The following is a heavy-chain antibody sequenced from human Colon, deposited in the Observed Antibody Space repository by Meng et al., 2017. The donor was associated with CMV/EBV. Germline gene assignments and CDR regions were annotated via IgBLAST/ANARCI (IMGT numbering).Heavy chain of an antibody. CDR1: GYTFSDYY. CDR3: VRSSGWSLFDY. J-gene: IGHJ4*02. D-gene: IGHD6-19*01. V-gene: IGHV1-2*02. CDR2: IRSDGSAT. Sequence: QVKLMESGAGVKKPGASVKVSCKTSGYTFSDYYMHWVRQAPGQGLEWMGWIRSDGSATNYDQKFRGRVTMTRDASVSTAYMELSGLTSDDTAVYFCVRSSGWSLFDYWGPGALVTVSS.